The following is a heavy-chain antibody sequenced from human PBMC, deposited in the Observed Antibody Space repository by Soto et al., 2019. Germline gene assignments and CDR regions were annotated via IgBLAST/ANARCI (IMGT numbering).Heavy chain of an antibody. CDR3: ASWGVATADY. J-gene: IGHJ4*02. Sequence: QVQLVESGGGVVQPGRSLRLSCAASGFTFSSYAMHWVRQAPGKGLEWVAVISYDGSNKYYADSVKGRFTISRDNSKNTLYLQMNSLRAEDTAVYYCASWGVATADYWGQGTLVTVSS. CDR2: ISYDGSNK. D-gene: IGHD3-16*01. CDR1: GFTFSSYA. V-gene: IGHV3-30-3*01.